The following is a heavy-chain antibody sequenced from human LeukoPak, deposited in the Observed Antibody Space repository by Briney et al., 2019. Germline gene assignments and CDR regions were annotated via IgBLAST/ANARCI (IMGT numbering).Heavy chain of an antibody. CDR3: VRGRKYSSSSKNYYYYYMDV. D-gene: IGHD6-6*01. V-gene: IGHV4-34*01. CDR2: INHSGST. CDR1: GGSFSGYY. Sequence: SETLSLTCAVYGGSFSGYYWSWIRQPPGKGLEWIGEINHSGSTNYNPSLKSRVTISVDTSKNQFSLKLSSVTAADTAVYYCVRGRKYSSSSKNYYYYYMDVWGKGTTVTVSS. J-gene: IGHJ6*03.